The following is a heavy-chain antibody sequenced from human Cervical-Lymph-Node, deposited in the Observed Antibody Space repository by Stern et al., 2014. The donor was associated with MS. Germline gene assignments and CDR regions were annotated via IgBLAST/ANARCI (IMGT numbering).Heavy chain of an antibody. CDR3: ALSSETSDRWYSLGYDL. V-gene: IGHV1-69*01. CDR1: GGTFSKFP. J-gene: IGHJ5*02. CDR2: ISPVFGTP. Sequence: QVQLVQSGAEVTKPGSSAKVSCKASGGTFSKFPSSWVRQAPGQGLECMGGISPVFGTPTYAQEFRGMVTITADVSTSTVYMELSSLRSDDTAVYYCALSSETSDRWYSLGYDLWGQGTLVTVSS. D-gene: IGHD6-13*01.